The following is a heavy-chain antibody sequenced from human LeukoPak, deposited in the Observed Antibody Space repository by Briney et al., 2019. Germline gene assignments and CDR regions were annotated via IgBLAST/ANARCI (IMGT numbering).Heavy chain of an antibody. Sequence: GGSLRLSCAASGFTFSSYAMSWVRQAPGKGLEWVSGISWNSGSIGYADSVKGRFTISRDNAKNSLYLQMNSLRAEDTALYYCAKVYSSGWYFDYWGQGTLVTVSS. J-gene: IGHJ4*02. V-gene: IGHV3-9*01. CDR1: GFTFSSYA. CDR3: AKVYSSGWYFDY. CDR2: ISWNSGSI. D-gene: IGHD6-19*01.